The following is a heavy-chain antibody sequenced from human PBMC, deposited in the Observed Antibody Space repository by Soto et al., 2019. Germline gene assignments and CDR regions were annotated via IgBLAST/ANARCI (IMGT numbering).Heavy chain of an antibody. J-gene: IGHJ6*03. CDR1: GGSISSYY. CDR2: IYYSGST. Sequence: SETLSLTCTVSGGSISSYYWSWIRQPPGKGLEWIGYIYYSGSTNYNPSLKSRVTISVDTSKNQFSLKLSSVTAADTAVYYCARRYYDILTGYYSGKPQHYYYYYMDVWGKGTTVTVSS. CDR3: ARRYYDILTGYYSGKPQHYYYYYMDV. D-gene: IGHD3-9*01. V-gene: IGHV4-59*08.